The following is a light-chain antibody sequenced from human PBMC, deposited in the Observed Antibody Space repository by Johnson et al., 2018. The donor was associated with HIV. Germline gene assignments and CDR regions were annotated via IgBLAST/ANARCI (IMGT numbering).Light chain of an antibody. V-gene: IGLV1-51*02. J-gene: IGLJ1*01. Sequence: QSVLTQPPSVSAAPGQKVNISCSGSSSNIGNNYVSWYKQLPGTAPKLLIYEKNKRPSGIPDRFSASKSGTSATLGITGLQTGDEADYYCGTWDSSLSAHYVFGTGTKVTVL. CDR3: GTWDSSLSAHYV. CDR1: SSNIGNNY. CDR2: EKN.